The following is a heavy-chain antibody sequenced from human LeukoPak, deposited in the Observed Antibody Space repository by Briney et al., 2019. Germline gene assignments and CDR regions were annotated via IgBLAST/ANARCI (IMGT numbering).Heavy chain of an antibody. CDR2: ISSGNSYI. D-gene: IGHD5-24*01. V-gene: IGHV3-21*01. CDR1: GFTFSSYT. CDR3: ARDWRDGYNKVFDW. J-gene: IGHJ4*02. Sequence: GESLRLSCAASGFTFSSYTMNWVRQAPGKGLEWVSIISSGNSYIHYADSVKGRFTISRDNAKNSLFLQMNSLRGEDTAVYFCARDWRDGYNKVFDWWGQGTLVAVSS.